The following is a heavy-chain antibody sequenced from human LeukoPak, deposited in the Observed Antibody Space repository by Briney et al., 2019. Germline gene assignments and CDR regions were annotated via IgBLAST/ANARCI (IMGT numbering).Heavy chain of an antibody. J-gene: IGHJ4*02. CDR3: ARDYRAGFDY. CDR1: GYTFTGYY. D-gene: IGHD6-13*01. V-gene: IGHV1-18*04. Sequence: GASVKVSCKASGYTFTGYYMHWVRQAPGQGLEWLGWISTYNGNTHYAQKLQGRVTMTTDTSTTTAYMELRGLRSDDTAVYYCARDYRAGFDYWGQGTLVTVSS. CDR2: ISTYNGNT.